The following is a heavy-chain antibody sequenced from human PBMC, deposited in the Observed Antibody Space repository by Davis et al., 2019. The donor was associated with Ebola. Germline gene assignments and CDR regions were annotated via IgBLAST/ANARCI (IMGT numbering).Heavy chain of an antibody. J-gene: IGHJ4*02. CDR3: ARGPLYQLLRKRGGQFDY. CDR2: IYYSGST. D-gene: IGHD2-2*01. Sequence: SETLSLTCTVSGGSVSSGSYYWSWIRQPPGKGLEWIGYIYYSGSTNYNPSLKSRVTISVDTSKNQFSLKLSSVTAADTAVYYCARGPLYQLLRKRGGQFDYWGQGTLVTVSS. V-gene: IGHV4-61*01. CDR1: GGSVSSGSYY.